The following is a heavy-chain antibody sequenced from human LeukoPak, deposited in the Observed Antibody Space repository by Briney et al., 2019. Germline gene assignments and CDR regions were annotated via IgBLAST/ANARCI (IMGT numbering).Heavy chain of an antibody. CDR2: INWNGGST. CDR1: GFTFDDYG. Sequence: GGSLRLSCAASGFTFDDYGMSWVRQASGKGLEWVSGINWNGGSTGYADSVKGRFTISRDNAKNSLYLQMNSLRAEDTALYYCARDGDGSGSYDNWFDPWGQGTLVTVSS. CDR3: ARDGDGSGSYDNWFDP. J-gene: IGHJ5*02. D-gene: IGHD3-10*01. V-gene: IGHV3-20*04.